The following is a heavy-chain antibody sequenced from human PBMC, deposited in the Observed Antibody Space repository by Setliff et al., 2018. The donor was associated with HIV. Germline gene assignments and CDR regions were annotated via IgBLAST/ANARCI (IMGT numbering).Heavy chain of an antibody. V-gene: IGHV4-31*03. D-gene: IGHD3-10*01. CDR3: ARHSESMVRGVIDSWFDP. J-gene: IGHJ5*02. CDR1: GGSISSGGYY. CDR2: IYYSGST. Sequence: SETLSLTCTVSGGSISSGGYYWSWIRQHPGKGLEWIGYIYYSGSTYYNPSLKSRVTISIDTSKNQFSLKLSSVTAADTAVYYCARHSESMVRGVIDSWFDPWGQGTLVTVSS.